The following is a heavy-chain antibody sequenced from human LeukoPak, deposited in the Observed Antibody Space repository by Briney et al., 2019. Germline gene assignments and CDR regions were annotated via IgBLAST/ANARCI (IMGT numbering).Heavy chain of an antibody. CDR3: ARIAAAAINWFDP. V-gene: IGHV3-53*01. J-gene: IGHJ5*02. Sequence: GGSLRLSCVVSGFTFNRCWMNWVRQAPGKGLEWVSVIYSGGSTYYADSVKGRFTISRDNSKNTLYPQMNSLRAEDTAVYYCARIAAAAINWFDPWGQGTLVTVSS. CDR1: GFTFNRCW. D-gene: IGHD6-13*01. CDR2: IYSGGST.